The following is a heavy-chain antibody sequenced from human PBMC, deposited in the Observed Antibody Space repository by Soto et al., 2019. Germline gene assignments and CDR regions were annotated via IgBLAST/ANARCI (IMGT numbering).Heavy chain of an antibody. CDR2: VSGYTGST. V-gene: IGHV3-23*01. D-gene: IGHD6-19*01. CDR1: GITFSSYA. CDR3: AKDGSGCYQPTFLDY. J-gene: IGHJ4*02. Sequence: EVQLLESGGGLVQPGGSLRLSCAVSGITFSSYAMSWVRQAPGKGLEWVSGVSGYTGSTFYAASVKGRFIVSSDNYKNTFYLNMNCLTADDTAVYYCAKDGSGCYQPTFLDYWGQGTLVTVS.